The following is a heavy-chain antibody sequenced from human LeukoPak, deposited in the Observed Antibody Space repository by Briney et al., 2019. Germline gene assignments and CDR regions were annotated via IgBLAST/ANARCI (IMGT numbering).Heavy chain of an antibody. CDR3: ARDRTGYSGSYYGAFDI. CDR1: GFTFSSYA. CDR2: ISYDGSNK. Sequence: GGSLRLSCAASGFTFSSYAMHWVRQAPGKGLEWVAVISYDGSNKYYADSVKGRFTISRDNAKNSLYLQMNSLRAEDTAVYYCARDRTGYSGSYYGAFDIWGQGTMVTVSS. D-gene: IGHD1-26*01. J-gene: IGHJ3*02. V-gene: IGHV3-30-3*01.